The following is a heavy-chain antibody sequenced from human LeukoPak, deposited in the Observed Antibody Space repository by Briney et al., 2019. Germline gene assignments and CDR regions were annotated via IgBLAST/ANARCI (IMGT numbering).Heavy chain of an antibody. D-gene: IGHD3-10*01. Sequence: GVSLRLSCAASGFSFSDDWMMWVRQAPGKGREGVGRLKHKRDCGAKEYVASVKGRFTVSRDYSKTMLYLEMNSLKIEHTAVYYCTTVTMVRDYDYWGQGTLVIVSS. CDR3: TTVTMVRDYDY. V-gene: IGHV3-15*01. J-gene: IGHJ4*02. CDR1: GFSFSDDW. CDR2: LKHKRDCGAK.